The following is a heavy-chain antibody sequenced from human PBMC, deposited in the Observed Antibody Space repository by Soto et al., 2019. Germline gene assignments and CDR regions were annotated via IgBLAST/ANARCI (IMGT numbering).Heavy chain of an antibody. V-gene: IGHV2-70*11. CDR2: IDWDDDK. Sequence: ESGPTLVNPTQTLTLTCTFSGFSLSTSGMCVSWIRQPPGKALEWLARIDWDDDKYYSTSLKTRLTISKDTSKNQVVLTMTNMDPVDTATYYCARSRGVTMVRGVGTNFDYWGQGTLVTVSS. CDR3: ARSRGVTMVRGVGTNFDY. J-gene: IGHJ4*02. CDR1: GFSLSTSGMC. D-gene: IGHD3-10*01.